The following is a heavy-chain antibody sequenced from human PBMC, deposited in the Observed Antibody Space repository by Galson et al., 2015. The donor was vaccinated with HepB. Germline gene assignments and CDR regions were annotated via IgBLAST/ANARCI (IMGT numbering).Heavy chain of an antibody. Sequence: SLRLSCTASGFTFNIYGMNWVRQAPGKGLEWVSCIGGSSGTTYYADYVQGRFTISRDNSKNTLYLQMNSLRAEDTAVYYCARCGSGLPMVRVVIDWFDHWGRGTLVTVSS. V-gene: IGHV3-23*01. CDR3: ARCGSGLPMVRVVIDWFDH. D-gene: IGHD3-10*01. CDR2: IGGSSGTT. J-gene: IGHJ5*02. CDR1: GFTFNIYG.